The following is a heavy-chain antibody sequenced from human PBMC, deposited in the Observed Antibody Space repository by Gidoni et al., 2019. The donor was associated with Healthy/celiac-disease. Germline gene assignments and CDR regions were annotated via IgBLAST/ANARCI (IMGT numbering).Heavy chain of an antibody. V-gene: IGHV4-4*02. CDR3: ASGAYGSGRPQVDY. D-gene: IGHD3-10*01. J-gene: IGHJ4*02. CDR2: IYHSGST. CDR1: GGSLSSSNW. Sequence: QVQLQESGPGLVKPSGTLSLTCAVSGGSLSSSNWWRWVRQPPGTVLEWTVEIYHSGSTNYNPSLKSRVTISVDKSKNQFSLKLSSVTAADTAGYYCASGAYGSGRPQVDYWGQGTLVTVSS.